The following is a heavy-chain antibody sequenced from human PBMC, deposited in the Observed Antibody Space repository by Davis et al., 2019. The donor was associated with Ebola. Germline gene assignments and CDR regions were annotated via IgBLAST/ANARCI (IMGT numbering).Heavy chain of an antibody. CDR3: ARGTSLARNFDY. D-gene: IGHD3-3*02. J-gene: IGHJ4*02. Sequence: GESLKISCKTSGYNFAAYWIGWVRQKPGGGLEWMGIIYPGDSDIRYSPSFQGQVTISADESISTAYLQWSSLKASDTAMYYCARGTSLARNFDYWGQGTLVSVSS. CDR1: GYNFAAYW. V-gene: IGHV5-51*01. CDR2: IYPGDSDI.